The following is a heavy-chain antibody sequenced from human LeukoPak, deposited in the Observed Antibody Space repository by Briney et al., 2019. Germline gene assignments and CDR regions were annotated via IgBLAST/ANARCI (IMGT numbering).Heavy chain of an antibody. CDR3: ARVSGDFDY. CDR2: INSDGSNT. CDR1: GFTFSNYW. J-gene: IGHJ4*02. Sequence: PGGSLRLSCAASGFTFSNYWMHWVRQAPGKGLVWVSRINSDGSNTIYAESVKGRFTISRDNAKHTLYLQMNSLRAEDTAVYYCARVSGDFDYWGQGTLVTVSS. D-gene: IGHD4-17*01. V-gene: IGHV3-74*01.